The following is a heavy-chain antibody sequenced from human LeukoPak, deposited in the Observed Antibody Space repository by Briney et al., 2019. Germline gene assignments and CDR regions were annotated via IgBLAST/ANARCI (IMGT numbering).Heavy chain of an antibody. CDR3: ARRGIAVAGTPAEYFQH. CDR1: GYSFTTFW. D-gene: IGHD6-19*01. J-gene: IGHJ1*01. Sequence: GESLKISCEGSGYSFTTFWIGWVRQMPGKGLEWMGIIYPGDSDTRYSPSFQGQVTISADKFFSTAYLQWSSLRASDTAIYYCARRGIAVAGTPAEYFQHWGQGTLVIVSS. V-gene: IGHV5-51*01. CDR2: IYPGDSDT.